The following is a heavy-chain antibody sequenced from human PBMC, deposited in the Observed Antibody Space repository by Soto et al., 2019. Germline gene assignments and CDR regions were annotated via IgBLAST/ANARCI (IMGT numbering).Heavy chain of an antibody. CDR3: ARKVRRGATH. CDR2: INHSGST. V-gene: IGHV4-34*01. Sequence: PSETQSLTCAVYGGSFSGYYGSWIRQPPGKGLEWIGEINHSGSTNYNPSLKSRVTISADTSKNQFSLKLSSVTAADTAVYYCARKVRRGATHWGQGTLVTVSS. D-gene: IGHD1-26*01. CDR1: GGSFSGYY. J-gene: IGHJ4*02.